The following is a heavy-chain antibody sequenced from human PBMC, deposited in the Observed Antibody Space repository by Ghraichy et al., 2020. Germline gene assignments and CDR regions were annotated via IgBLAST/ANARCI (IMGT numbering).Heavy chain of an antibody. Sequence: SETLSLTCTVSGGSISSYYWSWIRQPPGKGLEWIGYIYYSGSTNYNPSLKSRVTISVDTSKNQFSLKLSSVTAADTAVYYCARDAGGYYYYYGMDVWGQGTTVTVSS. V-gene: IGHV4-59*01. CDR1: GGSISSYY. CDR2: IYYSGST. D-gene: IGHD2-15*01. CDR3: ARDAGGYYYYYGMDV. J-gene: IGHJ6*02.